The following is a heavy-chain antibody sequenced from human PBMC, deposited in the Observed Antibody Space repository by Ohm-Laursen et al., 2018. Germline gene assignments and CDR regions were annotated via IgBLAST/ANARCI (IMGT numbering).Heavy chain of an antibody. CDR3: ARGLVVNSGYDWGWDY. J-gene: IGHJ4*02. D-gene: IGHD5-12*01. CDR2: IYSRGNT. V-gene: IGHV4-4*07. Sequence: SQTLSLTCVVSGGSISGHYWTWIRQPAGKGLDWIGRIYSRGNTGYNPSLKSRVTISLDTSKNQFSLKLNSVTAADTAVYYCARGLVVNSGYDWGWDYWGQGALVTVSS. CDR1: GGSISGHY.